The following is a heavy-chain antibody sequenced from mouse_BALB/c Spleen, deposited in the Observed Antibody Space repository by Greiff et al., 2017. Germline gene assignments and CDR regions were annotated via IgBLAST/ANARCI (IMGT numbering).Heavy chain of an antibody. D-gene: IGHD4-1*01. CDR1: GYTFTSYW. J-gene: IGHJ4*01. CDR2: INPSNGRT. Sequence: QVQLKQPGAELVKPGASVKLSCKASGYTFTSYWMHWVKQRPGQGLEWIGEINPSNGRTNYNEKFKSKATLTVDKSSSTAYMQLSSLTSEDSAVYYCARGGLGRDYYAMDYWGQGTSVTVSS. V-gene: IGHV1S81*02. CDR3: ARGGLGRDYYAMDY.